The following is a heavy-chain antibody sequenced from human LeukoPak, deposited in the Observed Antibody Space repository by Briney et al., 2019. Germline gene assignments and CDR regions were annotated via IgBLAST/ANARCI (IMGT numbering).Heavy chain of an antibody. Sequence: SETLSLTCTVSGGSISSSSYYWSWIRQPAGKGLEWIGRISSSGSTNYNPSLKSRVTISVDTSKNQFSLKLSSVTAADTAVYYCASASYAGYFQHWGQGTLVTVSS. V-gene: IGHV4-61*02. CDR1: GGSISSSSYY. J-gene: IGHJ1*01. CDR3: ASASYAGYFQH. D-gene: IGHD2-2*01. CDR2: ISSSGST.